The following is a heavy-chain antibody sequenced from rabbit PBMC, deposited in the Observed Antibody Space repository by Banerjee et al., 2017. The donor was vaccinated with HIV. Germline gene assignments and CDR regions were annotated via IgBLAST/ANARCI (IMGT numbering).Heavy chain of an antibody. CDR2: IYAGSSGST. V-gene: IGHV1S45*01. D-gene: IGHD2-1*01. Sequence: QEQLEESGGGLVQPEGSLTLTCTASGFSFSSSDYMCWVRQAPGKGLEWIACIYAGSSGSTYYASWAKGRFTISKTSSTTVTLQMTSLTAADTATYFCARDTYGNFGYGDFVLWGQGTLVTVS. CDR3: ARDTYGNFGYGDFVL. J-gene: IGHJ3*01. CDR1: GFSFSSSDY.